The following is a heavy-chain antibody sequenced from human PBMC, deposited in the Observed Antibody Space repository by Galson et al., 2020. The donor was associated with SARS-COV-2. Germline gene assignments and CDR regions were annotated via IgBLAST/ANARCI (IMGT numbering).Heavy chain of an antibody. CDR1: GGTFSSYA. V-gene: IGHV1-69*06. CDR3: ARVRLGGGRYSGYDYRQWHSSFDY. D-gene: IGHD5-12*01. Sequence: SVKVSCKASGGTFSSYAISWVRQAPGQGLEWMGGIIPIFGTANYAQKFQGRVTITADKSTSTAYMELSSLRSEDTAVYYCARVRLGGGRYSGYDYRQWHSSFDYWGQGTLVTVSS. J-gene: IGHJ4*02. CDR2: IIPIFGTA.